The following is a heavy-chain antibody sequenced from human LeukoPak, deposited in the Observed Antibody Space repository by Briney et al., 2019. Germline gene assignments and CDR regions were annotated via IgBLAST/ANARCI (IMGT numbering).Heavy chain of an antibody. J-gene: IGHJ4*02. CDR1: GFTFSSYA. CDR3: AKSLGGVIVTSFDY. CDR2: ISGNGGST. D-gene: IGHD3-16*02. Sequence: GGSLRLSCAASGFTFSSYAMNWVRQAPGKGLEWVSAISGNGGSTYYADSVKGRFTISRANSRNTLFLQMNSLRAEDTAVYYCAKSLGGVIVTSFDYWGQGTLVTVSS. V-gene: IGHV3-23*01.